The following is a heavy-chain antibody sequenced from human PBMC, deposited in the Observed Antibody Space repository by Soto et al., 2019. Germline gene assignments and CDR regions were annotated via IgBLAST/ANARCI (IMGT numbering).Heavy chain of an antibody. D-gene: IGHD3-3*01. CDR2: INRDGTST. CDR1: GFTFSSHW. V-gene: IGHV3-74*01. J-gene: IGHJ4*02. Sequence: PGGSLRLSCAASGFTFSSHWMHWVRQAPGKGLVWVSRINRDGTSTNSADSVRGRFTISRDNAKNTVNLQMNSLRAEDTAVYYCARDLSTNDFWSGYYDYWGQGTLVTVSS. CDR3: ARDLSTNDFWSGYYDY.